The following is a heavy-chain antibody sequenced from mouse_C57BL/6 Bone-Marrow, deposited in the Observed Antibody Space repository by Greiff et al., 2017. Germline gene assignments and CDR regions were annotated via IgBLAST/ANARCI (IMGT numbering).Heavy chain of an antibody. CDR2: IDPSDSYT. CDR1: GYTFTSYW. V-gene: IGHV1-59*01. CDR3: ARSRPITTEAWFAY. Sequence: VQLQQPGAELVRPGTSVKLSCKASGYTFTSYWMHWVKQRPGQGLEWIGVIDPSDSYTNYNQKFKGKATLTVDTSSSTAYMQLSSLTSEDSAVYYCARSRPITTEAWFAYWGQGTLVTVSA. J-gene: IGHJ3*01. D-gene: IGHD1-1*01.